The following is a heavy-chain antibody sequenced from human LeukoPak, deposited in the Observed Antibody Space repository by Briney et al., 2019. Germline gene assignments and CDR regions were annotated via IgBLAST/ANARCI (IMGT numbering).Heavy chain of an antibody. Sequence: GESLKISCKGSGYSFTSYWIGWVRQMPGKGLEWIGRIDPSDSYTNYSPSFQGHVTISADKSISTAYLQWSSLKASDTAMYYCAIYDSSGYYYDYWGQGTLVTVSS. CDR1: GYSFTSYW. V-gene: IGHV5-10-1*01. J-gene: IGHJ4*02. CDR2: IDPSDSYT. D-gene: IGHD3-22*01. CDR3: AIYDSSGYYYDY.